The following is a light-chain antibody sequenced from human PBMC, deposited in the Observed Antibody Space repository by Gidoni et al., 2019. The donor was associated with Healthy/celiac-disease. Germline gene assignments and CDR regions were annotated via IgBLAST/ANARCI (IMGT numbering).Light chain of an antibody. CDR1: QSISSW. J-gene: IGKJ2*01. V-gene: IGKV1-5*03. CDR2: KAS. CDR3: QQYNSYSHT. Sequence: DIQMPQSPSTLSASVGDRVTITCRASQSISSWLAWYQQKPGKAPKLLIYKASSLESGVPSRFSGSGSGTEFTLTISSLQPDDFATYYCQQYNSYSHTFXXXTKLEIK.